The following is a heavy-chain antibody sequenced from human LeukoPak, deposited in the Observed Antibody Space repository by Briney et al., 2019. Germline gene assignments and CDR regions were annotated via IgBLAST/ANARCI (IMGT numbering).Heavy chain of an antibody. J-gene: IGHJ6*03. D-gene: IGHD6-13*01. Sequence: SETLSLTCTVSGGSISSYYWSWIRQPAGKGLEWIGRIYTSGSTNYNPSLKSRVTMSVDTSKNQFSLKLSSVTAADTAVYYCARFGYDADSSSWGGYYYYYYKDVWGKGTTVTVSS. CDR3: ARFGYDADSSSWGGYYYYYYKDV. CDR1: GGSISSYY. CDR2: IYTSGST. V-gene: IGHV4-4*07.